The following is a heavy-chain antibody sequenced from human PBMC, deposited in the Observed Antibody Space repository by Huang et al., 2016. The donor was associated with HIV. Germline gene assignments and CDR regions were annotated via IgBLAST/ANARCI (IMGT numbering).Heavy chain of an antibody. CDR3: AREGNDVGGGFDH. CDR1: GGSIRNYS. Sequence: QVQLQESGPGLVKPAETLSLTCSVSGGSIRNYSWSWIRQPAGKGLEWIGRMYTSGTTNDNPSLRSRVTMSPDTSKHQFSLRWTSVTAADTAVYYCAREGNDVGGGFDHWGQGTLVTVSS. CDR2: MYTSGTT. D-gene: IGHD3-10*02. V-gene: IGHV4-4*07. J-gene: IGHJ4*02.